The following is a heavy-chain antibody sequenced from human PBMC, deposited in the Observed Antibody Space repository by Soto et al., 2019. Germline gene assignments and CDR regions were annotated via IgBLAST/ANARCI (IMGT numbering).Heavy chain of an antibody. D-gene: IGHD3-3*01. Sequence: EVQLLESGGGLVQPGGSLRLSCAASGFTFGSHAMIWVRQAPGKGLEWVSAISGSGGSAYYADSVKGRSTISRDNSINTLYLQMNRLRAEDTALYYCAKEPYSDFWSAYYYFDYWGQGTLVTVSS. V-gene: IGHV3-23*01. CDR3: AKEPYSDFWSAYYYFDY. CDR1: GFTFGSHA. CDR2: ISGSGGSA. J-gene: IGHJ4*02.